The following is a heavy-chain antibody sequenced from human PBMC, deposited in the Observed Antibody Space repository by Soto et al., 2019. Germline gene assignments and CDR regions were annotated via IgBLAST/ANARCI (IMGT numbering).Heavy chain of an antibody. CDR1: GGLIAIRDC. CDR2: IYYSGST. D-gene: IGHD2-2*02. V-gene: IGHV4-39*01. J-gene: IGHJ4*02. CDR3: ATIPATTLLTDY. Sequence: SETLSLTWTVAGGLIAIRDCWGLIRQPPGKGLEWIGSIYYSGSTYYNPSLKSRVTISVDTSKNQFSLKLSSATAADTAVYSCATIPATTLLTDYWGQGTLVTLPS.